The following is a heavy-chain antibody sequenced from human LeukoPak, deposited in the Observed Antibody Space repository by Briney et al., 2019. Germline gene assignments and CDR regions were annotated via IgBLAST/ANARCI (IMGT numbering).Heavy chain of an antibody. J-gene: IGHJ4*02. CDR2: ISSDGSTK. CDR3: ARSSNWYDFDY. CDR1: GFTFTIYP. Sequence: PGGSLRLSCAASGFTFTIYPLHWVRQAPGKGLEWVSVISSDGSTKYYADSVKGRFTISRDNSKNTLYLQMNSLRPEDTAKFYCARSSNWYDFDYWGQGTLVTVSS. D-gene: IGHD6-13*01. V-gene: IGHV3-30*04.